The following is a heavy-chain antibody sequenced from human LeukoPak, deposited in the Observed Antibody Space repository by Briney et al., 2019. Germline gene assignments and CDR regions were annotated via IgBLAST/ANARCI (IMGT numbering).Heavy chain of an antibody. CDR2: FSATDGSA. J-gene: IGHJ3*01. Sequence: GSLRLSCAASGFTFSSYAITWVRQAPRKGRGWVSAFSATDGSAQYAESVEGRFTISRDNSKNTLFLQMNSLGAEDTAVYYCARAKIAAAGTGAFDVWGQGTLVTVSS. D-gene: IGHD6-13*01. V-gene: IGHV3-23*01. CDR3: ARAKIAAAGTGAFDV. CDR1: GFTFSSYA.